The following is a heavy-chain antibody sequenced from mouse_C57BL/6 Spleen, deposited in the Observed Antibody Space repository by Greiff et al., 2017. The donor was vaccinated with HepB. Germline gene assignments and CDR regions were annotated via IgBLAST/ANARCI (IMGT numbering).Heavy chain of an antibody. D-gene: IGHD2-1*01. J-gene: IGHJ3*01. CDR1: GYTFTSYW. CDR3: AYGNSFAY. V-gene: IGHV1-61*01. CDR2: IYPSDSET. Sequence: QVHVKQPGAELVRPGSSVKLSCKASGYTFTSYWMDWVKQRPGQGLEWIGNIYPSDSETHYNQKFKDKATLTVDKSSSTAYMQLSSLTSEDSAVYYCAYGNSFAYWGQGTLVTVSA.